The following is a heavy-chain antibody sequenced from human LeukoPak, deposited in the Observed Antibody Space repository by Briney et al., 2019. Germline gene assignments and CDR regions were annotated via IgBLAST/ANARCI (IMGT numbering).Heavy chain of an antibody. CDR1: GGFISAYY. V-gene: IGHV4-59*01. CDR3: ARFATPSSRFFDQ. Sequence: SETLSLTCTVSGGFISAYYWSWSRQPPGKELEWIGYIHYSGTTNYYPSLKSRVTIALDTSKNQFSLKLNSVTAADTAVYYCARFATPSSRFFDQWRQGTLVTVSS. D-gene: IGHD3-3*01. CDR2: IHYSGTT. J-gene: IGHJ4*02.